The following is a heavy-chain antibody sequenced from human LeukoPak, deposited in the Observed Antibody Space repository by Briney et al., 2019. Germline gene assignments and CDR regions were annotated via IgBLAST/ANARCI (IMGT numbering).Heavy chain of an antibody. CDR3: ARSVLWFGDLGY. Sequence: SETLPLTCTVSGGSITDYYWNWLRQSPEKGLEWIGYVYYTGTTYYSPSLKSRVAISLDRSKNQFSLNLNSVTAADTAVYYCARSVLWFGDLGYWGQGILVTVSS. J-gene: IGHJ4*02. CDR1: GGSITDYY. D-gene: IGHD3-10*01. CDR2: VYYTGTT. V-gene: IGHV4-59*03.